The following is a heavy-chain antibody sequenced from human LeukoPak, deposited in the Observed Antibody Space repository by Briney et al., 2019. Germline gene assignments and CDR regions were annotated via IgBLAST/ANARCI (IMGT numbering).Heavy chain of an antibody. CDR1: GFTFSSYP. Sequence: GGSLRLSCAASGFTFSSYPMSWVRQAPGKGLEWVSAISGSGTNTHYADSVKGRFTFSRDNSRNTLYLQMNSLRAEDTAVYYCAKPGYSSGWYEGWFDPWGQGTLVTVSS. CDR3: AKPGYSSGWYEGWFDP. D-gene: IGHD6-19*01. CDR2: ISGSGTNT. J-gene: IGHJ5*02. V-gene: IGHV3-23*01.